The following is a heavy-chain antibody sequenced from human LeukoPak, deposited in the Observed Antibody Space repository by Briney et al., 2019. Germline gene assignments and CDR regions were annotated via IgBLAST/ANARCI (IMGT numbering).Heavy chain of an antibody. D-gene: IGHD5-18*01. CDR2: INPRGGSA. V-gene: IGHV1-46*01. CDR1: GGTFSSYA. Sequence: ASVKVSCKASGGTFSSYAISWVRQAPGQGLEWMGIINPRGGSASYAQKFQGRVTMTRDTSTSTVYMELSSLRSADTALYYCAREIGPIQLHLWGSAFDYWGQGSLVTVSS. CDR3: AREIGPIQLHLWGSAFDY. J-gene: IGHJ4*02.